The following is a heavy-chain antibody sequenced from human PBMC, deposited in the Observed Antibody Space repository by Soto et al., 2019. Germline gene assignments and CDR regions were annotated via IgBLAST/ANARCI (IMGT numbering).Heavy chain of an antibody. J-gene: IGHJ4*02. CDR1: GGSISSSSYY. CDR2: IYYSGST. CDR3: ARHSGGYSYGFRGENPIDY. Sequence: KTSETLSLTCTVSGGSISSSSYYWGWIRQPPGKGLEWIGSIYYSGSTYYNPSLKSRVTISVGTSKNQFSLKLSSVTAADTAVYYCARHSGGYSYGFRGENPIDYWGQGTLVTVSS. V-gene: IGHV4-39*01. D-gene: IGHD5-18*01.